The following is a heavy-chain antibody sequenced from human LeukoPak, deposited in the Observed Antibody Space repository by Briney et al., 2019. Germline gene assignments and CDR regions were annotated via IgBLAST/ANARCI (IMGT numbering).Heavy chain of an antibody. CDR1: GFNFGSYS. CDR3: GGKSAWGISPFDY. D-gene: IGHD3-16*01. J-gene: IGHJ4*02. Sequence: PGGSLRLSCAASGFNFGSYSMTWVRQAPGKGLEWVSVMSADSATTFYADSVKGRFTISRDNAKNTVFLQMSRLRAEDTALYYCGGKSAWGISPFDYWGQETLVTVPS. V-gene: IGHV3-23*01. CDR2: MSADSATT.